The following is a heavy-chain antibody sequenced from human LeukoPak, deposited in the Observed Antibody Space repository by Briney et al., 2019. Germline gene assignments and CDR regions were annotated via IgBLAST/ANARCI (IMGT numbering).Heavy chain of an antibody. CDR3: AKEYTGTFSPFPSYFDN. CDR1: GFTFSSYA. V-gene: IGHV3-23*01. CDR2: ISGSGGST. D-gene: IGHD1-26*01. Sequence: PGGSLRLSCAASGFTFSSYAMSWVRQAPGKGLEWVSAISGSGGSTYYADSVKGRFTISRDNSKNTLYLQMNSLRAEDTAIYYCAKEYTGTFSPFPSYFDNWGQGTLVTASS. J-gene: IGHJ4*02.